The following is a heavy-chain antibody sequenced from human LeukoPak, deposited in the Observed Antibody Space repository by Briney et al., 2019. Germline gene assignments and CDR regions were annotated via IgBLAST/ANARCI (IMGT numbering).Heavy chain of an antibody. V-gene: IGHV4-4*02. J-gene: IGHJ4*02. CDR1: GGSISSTNW. CDR3: ARADYDILTGSPKIDY. CDR2: IYHSGST. Sequence: SGTLSLTCAVSGGSISSTNWWSWVRQPPGKGLEWIGEIYHSGSTNYNPSLKSRVTISVDKSKNQFSLKLSSVTAADTAVYYCARADYDILTGSPKIDYWGQGTLVTVSS. D-gene: IGHD3-9*01.